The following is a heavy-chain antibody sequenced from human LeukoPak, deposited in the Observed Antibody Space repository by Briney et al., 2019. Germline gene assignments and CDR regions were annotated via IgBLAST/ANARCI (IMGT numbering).Heavy chain of an antibody. J-gene: IGHJ3*02. CDR3: AKDFGYSSSPGAFDI. Sequence: PGGSLRLSCAASGFTFSSYGMHWVRQAPGKGLEWVAFIRYDGSNKYYADSVKGRFTISRDNSKNTLYLQMNSLRAEDTAVYYCAKDFGYSSSPGAFDIWGQGTMVTVFS. CDR1: GFTFSSYG. D-gene: IGHD6-6*01. V-gene: IGHV3-30*02. CDR2: IRYDGSNK.